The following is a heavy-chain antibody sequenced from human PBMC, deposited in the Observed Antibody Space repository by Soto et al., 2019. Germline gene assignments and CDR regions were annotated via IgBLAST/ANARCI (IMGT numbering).Heavy chain of an antibody. CDR3: AGRYGSCFDY. D-gene: IGHD5-18*01. J-gene: IGHJ4*02. V-gene: IGHV4-59*08. Sequence: QVQLQESGPGLVKPSETLSLTCTVSGGSISSYYWSWIRQPPGKGLEWIGYFYYSGSTNYNPSLKGRVPITVEPAKDPFPLKPSSVTAAGTAVYYRAGRYGSCFDYWGQGTLVTVSS. CDR1: GGSISSYY. CDR2: FYYSGST.